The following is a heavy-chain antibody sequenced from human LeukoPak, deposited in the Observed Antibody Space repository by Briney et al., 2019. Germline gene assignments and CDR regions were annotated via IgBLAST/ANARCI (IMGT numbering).Heavy chain of an antibody. J-gene: IGHJ4*02. CDR3: ARDRFDFGQYEFDY. D-gene: IGHD3-9*01. CDR1: GYSINGDCH. V-gene: IGHV4-38-2*01. Sequence: SETLSLTCDVSGYSINGDCHWGWVRQSPGKGLEWIATIHHDGSTYYNPSLKSRVSISMDTSKNQFSLRVTSVTAADTATYYCARDRFDFGQYEFDYRGQGALVTVSS. CDR2: IHHDGST.